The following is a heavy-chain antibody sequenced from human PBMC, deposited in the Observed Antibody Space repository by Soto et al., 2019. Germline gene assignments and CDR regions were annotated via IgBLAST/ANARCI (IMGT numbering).Heavy chain of an antibody. D-gene: IGHD2-2*01. V-gene: IGHV1-18*01. CDR2: ISAYNGNT. CDR3: ARLYDCISTSCYYWFDP. J-gene: IGHJ5*02. CDR1: GYTFTSYG. Sequence: ASVKVSCKASGYTFTSYGISWVRQAPRQGLEWMGWISAYNGNTNYAQKLQGRVTMTTDTSTSTAYMELRSLRSDDTAVYYCARLYDCISTSCYYWFDPWGQGTLVTVSS.